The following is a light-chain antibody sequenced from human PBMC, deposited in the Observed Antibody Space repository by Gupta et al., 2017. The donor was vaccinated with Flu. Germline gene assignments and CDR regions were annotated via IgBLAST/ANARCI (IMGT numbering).Light chain of an antibody. CDR1: SSNVGSNA. V-gene: IGLV1-44*01. CDR2: DNN. Sequence: QSVLAQPPSASGTPGQRVTISCSGSSSNVGSNAVHWYQQVPGAAPKLLIYDNNQRPSGVPDRFSGSKSGTSAPLAISGLQSEDEAHYYCAAWDDSLNGHYVFGTGTEVTVL. J-gene: IGLJ1*01. CDR3: AAWDDSLNGHYV.